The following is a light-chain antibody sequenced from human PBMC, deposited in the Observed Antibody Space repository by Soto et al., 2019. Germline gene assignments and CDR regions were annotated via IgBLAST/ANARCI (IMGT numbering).Light chain of an antibody. Sequence: EIVMTQSPATLSVSPGERATLSCRASQNVGSSLAWYQQKPGQPPRLLIQTASNRATGIPARFSGSGSGTEFTLTISSLQAEDFAVYYCQQYKNWYTFGQGTKLEIK. J-gene: IGKJ2*01. CDR3: QQYKNWYT. CDR2: TAS. V-gene: IGKV3-15*01. CDR1: QNVGSS.